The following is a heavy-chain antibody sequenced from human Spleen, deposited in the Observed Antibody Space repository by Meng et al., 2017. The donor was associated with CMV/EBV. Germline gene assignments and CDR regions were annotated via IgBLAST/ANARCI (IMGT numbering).Heavy chain of an antibody. D-gene: IGHD3-3*01. Sequence: GESLKISCAASGFTFSSYEMNWVRQAPGKGLEWVSYISSSGSTIYYADSVKGRFTISRDNAKNSLYLQMNSLRAEDTAVYYCARDRHYDFWSGYLVYWGQGTLVTVSS. CDR1: GFTFSSYE. CDR2: ISSSGSTI. CDR3: ARDRHYDFWSGYLVY. V-gene: IGHV3-48*03. J-gene: IGHJ4*02.